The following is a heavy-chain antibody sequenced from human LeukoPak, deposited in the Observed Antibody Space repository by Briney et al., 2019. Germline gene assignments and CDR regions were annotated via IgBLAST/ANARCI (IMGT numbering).Heavy chain of an antibody. Sequence: PGGSLRLSCAASGFTFSSYAMSWVRQAPARGLEWVSSLRGDGETFYGDSVRGRFTLSRDESRNTVYLHLNNLRVEDTGIYYCAKASWVPSADAVLWGQGTVVTVS. CDR3: AKASWVPSADAVL. V-gene: IGHV3-23*02. CDR1: GFTFSSYA. CDR2: LRGDGET. D-gene: IGHD3-10*01. J-gene: IGHJ4*02.